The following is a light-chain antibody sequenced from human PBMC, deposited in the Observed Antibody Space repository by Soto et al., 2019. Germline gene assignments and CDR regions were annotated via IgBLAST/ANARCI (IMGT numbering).Light chain of an antibody. CDR3: QQYKSYWT. V-gene: IGKV1-5*03. J-gene: IGKJ2*01. CDR1: QSISNW. CDR2: EAS. Sequence: DIQMTQSPATLSASVGDSVTITCRASQSISNWLAWYQLKPGKAPKLLIHEASNLQSGVPSPFSGSGSGTDFTLTITSLQPEDFATYYCQQYKSYWTFGQGTRVELK.